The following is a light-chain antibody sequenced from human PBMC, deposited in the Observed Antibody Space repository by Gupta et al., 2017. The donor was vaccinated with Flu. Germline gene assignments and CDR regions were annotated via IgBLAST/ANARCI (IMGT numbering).Light chain of an antibody. CDR3: KSRDSSGDHLV. Sequence: SLRRYFATWYQQKPGQAPLLVMYARDNRPYRPSGIPDRFSGSNSGNTASLTITGAQAEDEADYYCKSRDSSGDHLVFGGGTKLTVL. J-gene: IGLJ3*02. CDR2: ARD. CDR1: SLRRYF. V-gene: IGLV3-19*01.